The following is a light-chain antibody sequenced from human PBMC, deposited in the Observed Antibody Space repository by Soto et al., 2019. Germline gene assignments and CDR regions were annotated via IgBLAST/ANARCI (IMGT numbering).Light chain of an antibody. CDR3: QQLNIYGT. Sequence: IQMTQSPSSLSASVGDRVTITCRASQSINTSLNWYQQHPGKAPKVLLYGASNLQGGVPSRFSGSGSGTEFTLTISRLQPEDFATYYCQQLNIYGTFGHGTKLEIK. J-gene: IGKJ2*02. CDR1: QSINTS. V-gene: IGKV1-9*01. CDR2: GAS.